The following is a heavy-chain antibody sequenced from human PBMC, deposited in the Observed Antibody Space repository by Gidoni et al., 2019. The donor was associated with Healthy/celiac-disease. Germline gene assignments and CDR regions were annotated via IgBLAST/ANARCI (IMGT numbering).Heavy chain of an antibody. CDR1: GFTFSSYS. Sequence: EVQLVESGGGLVQPGGSLRLSCAASGFTFSSYSMNWVRQAPGKGLEWVSYISSSSSTIYYADSVKGRFTISRDNAKNSLYLQMNSLRAEDTAVYYCASLVTTKDYYYYGMDVWGQGTTVTVSS. CDR3: ASLVTTKDYYYYGMDV. V-gene: IGHV3-48*01. J-gene: IGHJ6*02. D-gene: IGHD4-4*01. CDR2: ISSSSSTI.